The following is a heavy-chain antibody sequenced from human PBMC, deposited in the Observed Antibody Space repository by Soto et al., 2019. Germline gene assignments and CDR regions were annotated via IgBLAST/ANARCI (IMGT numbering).Heavy chain of an antibody. CDR3: ARAMANYFDH. J-gene: IGHJ4*02. CDR1: GGSVSSDDYS. V-gene: IGHV4-31*03. Sequence: QVQLQESGPGLVKPSQTLSVTCTVSGGSVSSDDYSWSWIRQHPGKGLEWIGYIRDSGSTYYNPSLEGRVTISVDTSKNQFSLRLRSVTAADTAVYYCARAMANYFDHWGQGTLVTASS. CDR2: IRDSGST. D-gene: IGHD2-8*01.